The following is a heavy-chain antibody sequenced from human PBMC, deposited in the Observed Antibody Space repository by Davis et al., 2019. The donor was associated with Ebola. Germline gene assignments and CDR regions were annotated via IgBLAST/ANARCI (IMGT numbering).Heavy chain of an antibody. Sequence: ASVTVPCKASGYTFPSYYMHWVRQAPGQGLEWMGIINPSGGSTSYAQKFQGRVTLTRDTSTSTVYMELSSLRSEDTAVYYCARVLGADYYYYGMDVWGQGTTVTVSS. CDR1: GYTFPSYY. CDR2: INPSGGST. J-gene: IGHJ6*02. V-gene: IGHV1-46*01. D-gene: IGHD4/OR15-4a*01. CDR3: ARVLGADYYYYGMDV.